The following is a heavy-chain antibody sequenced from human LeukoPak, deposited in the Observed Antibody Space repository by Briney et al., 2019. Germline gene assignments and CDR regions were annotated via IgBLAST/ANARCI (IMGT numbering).Heavy chain of an antibody. CDR3: ARDVFAAYSTHHKFDP. CDR2: INPTSGGT. J-gene: IGHJ5*02. V-gene: IGHV1-2*02. Sequence: ASVKVSCKASGYTLTAYYMHWVRQAPGQGLEWMGWINPTSGGTNYAQKYQDRVTMTRDTSMTTVYMELSRLTSDDTAVYYCARDVFAAYSTHHKFDPWGQGTLVIVSS. D-gene: IGHD6-13*01. CDR1: GYTLTAYY.